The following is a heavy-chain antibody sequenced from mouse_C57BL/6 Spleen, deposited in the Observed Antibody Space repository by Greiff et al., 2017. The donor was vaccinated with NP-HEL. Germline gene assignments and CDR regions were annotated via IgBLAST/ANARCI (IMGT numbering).Heavy chain of an antibody. CDR2: IYPRDGSN. CDR3: ARGETGSGDC. CDR1: GYTFTSYD. Sequence: QVQLQQSGPELVKPGASVKLSCKASGYTFTSYDINWVKQRPGQGLEWIGWIYPRDGSNTYNEKFKGKATLTVDTSSSTAYMELHSLTSEYSAVYCCARGETGSGDCWGQGTTLTVSS. D-gene: IGHD4-1*01. V-gene: IGHV1-85*01. J-gene: IGHJ2*01.